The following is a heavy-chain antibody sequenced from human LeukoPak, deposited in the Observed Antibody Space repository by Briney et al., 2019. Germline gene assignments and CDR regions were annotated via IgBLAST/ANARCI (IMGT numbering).Heavy chain of an antibody. CDR2: ISSGNTYI. J-gene: IGHJ4*02. CDR3: ARGPTRIGVAGSWPLDN. CDR1: GFTFTDYS. Sequence: GGSLRLSCAASGFTFTDYSMKWVRQAPGKGLEWVSSISSGNTYIYYGDSVKGRFTTSRDNAKNSLCLQMNSLRAEDTAVYFCARGPTRIGVAGSWPLDNWGRGTLVTVSS. D-gene: IGHD6-19*01. V-gene: IGHV3-21*06.